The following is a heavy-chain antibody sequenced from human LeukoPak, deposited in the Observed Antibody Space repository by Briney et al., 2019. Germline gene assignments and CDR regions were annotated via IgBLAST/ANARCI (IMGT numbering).Heavy chain of an antibody. CDR2: ISGSGGST. V-gene: IGHV3-23*01. Sequence: GGSLRLPCAAAGFTVSSYAMSWVRQAPGKGMEWVSAISGSGGSTYYADSVKGRFTISRDNSKNTLYLQMNSLRAQDTAVYYCAKDLTTVTTGRYYFDYGGQGPLVTVSP. CDR3: AKDLTTVTTGRYYFDY. J-gene: IGHJ4*02. D-gene: IGHD4-17*01. CDR1: GFTVSSYA.